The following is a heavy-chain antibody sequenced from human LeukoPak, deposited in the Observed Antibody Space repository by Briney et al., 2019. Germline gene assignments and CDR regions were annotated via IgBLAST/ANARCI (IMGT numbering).Heavy chain of an antibody. CDR1: GFTFSSYG. D-gene: IGHD4-17*01. CDR2: IRYDGTNK. V-gene: IGHV3-30*02. Sequence: PGGSLRLSCAASGFTFSSYGMHWVRQAPGKGLEWVAFIRYDGTNKDYADSVRGLFTISRDNSKNTLYLQMNSLRTEDTAVYYCAKTATVPHHYYYYMDVWGKGATVTVSS. CDR3: AKTATVPHHYYYYMDV. J-gene: IGHJ6*03.